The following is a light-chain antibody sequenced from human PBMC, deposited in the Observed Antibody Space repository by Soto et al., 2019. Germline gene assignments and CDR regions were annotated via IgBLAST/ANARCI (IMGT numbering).Light chain of an antibody. CDR1: SSDVGGYNY. J-gene: IGLJ1*01. V-gene: IGLV2-8*01. CDR3: ATWDDSLIAFYV. Sequence: QSALTQPPSASASPGQSVTISCTGTSSDVGGYNYVSWYQQRPGKAPKLMIYEVSQRPSGVPDRFSGSKSGNTATLTVSGLQAEDEADYYCATWDDSLIAFYVFGSGTKLTVL. CDR2: EVS.